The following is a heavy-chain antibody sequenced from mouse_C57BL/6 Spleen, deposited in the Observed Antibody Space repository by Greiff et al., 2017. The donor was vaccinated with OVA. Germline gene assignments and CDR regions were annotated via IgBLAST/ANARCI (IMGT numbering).Heavy chain of an antibody. CDR3: ARGHPGAMDY. CDR1: GYTFTSYW. J-gene: IGHJ4*01. V-gene: IGHV1-52*01. CDR2: IDPSDSET. D-gene: IGHD3-1*01. Sequence: VQLQQPGAELVRPGSSVKLSCKASGYTFTSYWMHWVKQRPIQGLEWIGNIDPSDSETHYNQKFKDKATLTVDKSSSTAYMQLSSLTSEDSAVDYCARGHPGAMDYWGQGTSVTVSS.